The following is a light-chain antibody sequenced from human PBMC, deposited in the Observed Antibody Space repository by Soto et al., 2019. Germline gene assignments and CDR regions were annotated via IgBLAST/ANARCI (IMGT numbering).Light chain of an antibody. CDR1: QSVSRY. CDR3: QQRINWPIT. V-gene: IGKV3-11*01. Sequence: EIVLTQSPATLSLSPVDRATLSCMASQSVSRYLAWFQQKPGQTPRLLIYGASNRATGIPDRFSGSGSGTDFTLTISSLEPEDFAVYYCQQRINWPITFGQGTRLEIK. CDR2: GAS. J-gene: IGKJ5*01.